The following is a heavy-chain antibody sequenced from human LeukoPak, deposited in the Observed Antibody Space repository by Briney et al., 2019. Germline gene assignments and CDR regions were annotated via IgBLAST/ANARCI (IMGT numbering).Heavy chain of an antibody. Sequence: SQTLSLTCTVSGGSISSGGYYWSWIRQHPVKGLEWIGYIYYSGSTYYNPSLKSRVTISVDTSKNQFSLKLSSVTAADTAVYYCVRFYGSSGYYFDYWGQGTLVTVSS. CDR3: VRFYGSSGYYFDY. CDR1: GGSISSGGYY. J-gene: IGHJ4*02. CDR2: IYYSGST. D-gene: IGHD3-22*01. V-gene: IGHV4-31*03.